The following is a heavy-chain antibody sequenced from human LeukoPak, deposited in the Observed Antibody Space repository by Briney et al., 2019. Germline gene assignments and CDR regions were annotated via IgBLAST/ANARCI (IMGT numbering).Heavy chain of an antibody. CDR3: ARDYYDSSGYYLNTYYFDY. D-gene: IGHD3-22*01. CDR1: GFTFSSYS. J-gene: IGHJ4*02. Sequence: GGSLRLSCAASGFTFSSYSMNWVRQAPGKGLEWVSSISSSSSYIYYADSVKGRFTISRDNAKNSLYLQMSSLRAEDTAVYYCARDYYDSSGYYLNTYYFDYWGQGTLVTVSS. V-gene: IGHV3-21*01. CDR2: ISSSSSYI.